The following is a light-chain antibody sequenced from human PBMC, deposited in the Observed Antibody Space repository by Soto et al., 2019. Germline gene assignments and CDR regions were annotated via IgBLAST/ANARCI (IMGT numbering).Light chain of an antibody. CDR2: DAS. Sequence: EIVLTQSPATLSLSPGEGVALSCGASQSLSNNFLAWYQQKPGLAPRLLTFDASTRATGIPDRFSGSGSGTDFTLTISRLEPEDFAVYYCHQFGASPTFGGGTKVDIK. CDR1: QSLSNNF. CDR3: HQFGASPT. J-gene: IGKJ4*01. V-gene: IGKV3D-20*01.